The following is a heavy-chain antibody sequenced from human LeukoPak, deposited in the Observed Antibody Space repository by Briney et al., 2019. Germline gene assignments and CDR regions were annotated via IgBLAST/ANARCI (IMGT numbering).Heavy chain of an antibody. V-gene: IGHV3-7*01. CDR2: IKQDGSEK. CDR3: ARAYDFWSGPGGY. Sequence: GGSLRLSCAASGFTFNNYAMHWVRQAPGKGLEWVANIKQDGSEKYYVDSVKGRFTISRDNAKNSLYLQMNSLRAEDTAVYYCARAYDFWSGPGGYWGQGTLVTVSS. J-gene: IGHJ4*02. D-gene: IGHD3-3*01. CDR1: GFTFNNYA.